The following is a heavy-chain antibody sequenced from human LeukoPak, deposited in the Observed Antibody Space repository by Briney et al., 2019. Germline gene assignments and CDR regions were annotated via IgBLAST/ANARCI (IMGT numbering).Heavy chain of an antibody. J-gene: IGHJ4*02. CDR1: GFTFSNAW. CDR3: TTEAYYYDSGAIKYFDY. CDR2: IKSKTDGGAT. Sequence: KPGGSLRLSCVASGFTFSNAWMSWVRQAPGKGLEWVGRIKSKTDGGATHYAAPVKGRFTISRDDSKNTLYLQMNSLKTEDTAVYYCTTEAYYYDSGAIKYFDYWGQGTLVTVSS. D-gene: IGHD3-22*01. V-gene: IGHV3-15*01.